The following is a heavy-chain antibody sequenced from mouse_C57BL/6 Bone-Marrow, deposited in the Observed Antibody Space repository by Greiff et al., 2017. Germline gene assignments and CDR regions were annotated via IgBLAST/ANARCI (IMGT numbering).Heavy chain of an antibody. CDR3: ARVLLYDGYQYYFDY. CDR1: GFTFSDYY. V-gene: IGHV5-16*01. CDR2: INYDGSST. J-gene: IGHJ2*01. D-gene: IGHD2-2*01. Sequence: DVMLVESEGGLVQPGSSMKLSCTASGFTFSDYYMAWVRQVPEKGLEWVANINYDGSSTYYLDSLKSRFIISRDNAKNILYLQMSSLKSEDTATYYCARVLLYDGYQYYFDYWGQGTTLTVSS.